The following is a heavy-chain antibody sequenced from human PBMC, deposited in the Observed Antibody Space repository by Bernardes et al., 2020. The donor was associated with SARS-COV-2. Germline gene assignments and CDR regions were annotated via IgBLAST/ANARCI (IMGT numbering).Heavy chain of an antibody. Sequence: SETLSLTCTVSGGPISSSSYYWGWIRQPPGKGLEWIGSVYYTGSTYYNPSVSGRVTMSIDTSKSQFSLKLTSVTAADTAVYYCARNNYHSSGYYLRWFDPWGQGTPVTVSS. V-gene: IGHV4-39*01. CDR3: ARNNYHSSGYYLRWFDP. J-gene: IGHJ5*02. CDR2: VYYTGST. D-gene: IGHD3-22*01. CDR1: GGPISSSSYY.